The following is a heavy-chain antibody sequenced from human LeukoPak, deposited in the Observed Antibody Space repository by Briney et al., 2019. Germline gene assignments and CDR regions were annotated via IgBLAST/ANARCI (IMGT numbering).Heavy chain of an antibody. J-gene: IGHJ3*02. D-gene: IGHD6-13*01. V-gene: IGHV4-59*01. CDR3: SRKSRAAAGGAFDI. CDR1: GDSISPYY. CDR2: LHYSGST. Sequence: PSETLSLTCTVSGDSISPYYWGWIRQPPGKGLEWIGYLHYSGSTNYNPSLKSRVTISVDTSKNQFSLKLSSVTAADTAVYYCSRKSRAAAGGAFDIGAQGTGVTVSS.